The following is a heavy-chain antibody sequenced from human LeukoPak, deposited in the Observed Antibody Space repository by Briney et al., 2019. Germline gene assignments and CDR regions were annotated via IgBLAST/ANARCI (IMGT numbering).Heavy chain of an antibody. CDR3: ARFVYSNYLAY. D-gene: IGHD4-11*01. CDR2: ISGSGGST. J-gene: IGHJ4*02. Sequence: GGSLRLSCAASGFTFSSYAMSWVRQAPGKGLEWVSGISGSGGSTYYADSVEGRFTISRDNSKNTLYLLMNSLRAEDTAVYYCARFVYSNYLAYWGREPWSPSSQ. CDR1: GFTFSSYA. V-gene: IGHV3-23*01.